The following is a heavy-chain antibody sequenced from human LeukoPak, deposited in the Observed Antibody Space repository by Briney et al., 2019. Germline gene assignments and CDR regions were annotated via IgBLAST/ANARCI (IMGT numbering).Heavy chain of an antibody. V-gene: IGHV4-38-2*02. CDR1: GHSISSDYY. CDR2: IYHSGST. J-gene: IGHJ6*03. CDR3: ARHTPYYYYYYMDV. Sequence: ASETLSLTCTVSGHSISSDYYWAWVRQPPGKGLEWIGSIYHSGSTYYNPSLKSRVTISVDTSKNQFSLKLSSVTAADTAVYYCARHTPYYYYYYMDVWGKGTTVTVSS.